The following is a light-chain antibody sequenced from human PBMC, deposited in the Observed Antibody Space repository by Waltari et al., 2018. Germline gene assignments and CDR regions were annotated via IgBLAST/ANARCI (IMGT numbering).Light chain of an antibody. Sequence: EIVMTQSPASLSVSPGERATLSCRASQSVGSKLAWYQQKPGQAPRLLIYSASTRATGIPARFRGGWSGTEFTLTISSLQSEDFAVYYCQQYNNWPPWTFGQGTKVEIK. CDR3: QQYNNWPPWT. CDR1: QSVGSK. CDR2: SAS. J-gene: IGKJ1*01. V-gene: IGKV3-15*01.